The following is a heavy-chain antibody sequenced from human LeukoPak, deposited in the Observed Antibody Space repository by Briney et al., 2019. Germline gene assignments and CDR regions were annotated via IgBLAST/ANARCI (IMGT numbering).Heavy chain of an antibody. Sequence: PGGSLRLSCAASGFTFSSYWMNWVRQAPGKGLEWVANIKQDGSEKYYVDSVKGRFTISRDNAKNSLYLQMNSLRAEDTAVYYCARPESGYYYYMDVWGKGTTVTVSS. D-gene: IGHD3-10*01. J-gene: IGHJ6*03. V-gene: IGHV3-7*01. CDR1: GFTFSSYW. CDR2: IKQDGSEK. CDR3: ARPESGYYYYMDV.